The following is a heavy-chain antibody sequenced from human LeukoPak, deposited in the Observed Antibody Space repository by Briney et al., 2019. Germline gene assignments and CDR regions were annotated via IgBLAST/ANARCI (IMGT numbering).Heavy chain of an antibody. Sequence: SETLSLTCTVSGGSISSYYWSWIRQPPGKGLEWIGYIDYSGSTNYNPSLKSRVTISVDTSKNQFSLKLSSVTAADTAVYYCARDHSYYGSGYYYGMDVWGQGTTVTVSS. CDR2: IDYSGST. V-gene: IGHV4-59*01. D-gene: IGHD3-10*01. CDR1: GGSISSYY. J-gene: IGHJ6*02. CDR3: ARDHSYYGSGYYYGMDV.